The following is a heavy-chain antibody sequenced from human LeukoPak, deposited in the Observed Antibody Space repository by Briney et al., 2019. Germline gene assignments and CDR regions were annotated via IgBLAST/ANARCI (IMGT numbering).Heavy chain of an antibody. Sequence: GASVKVSCKTSRYTFTGYYMHWVRQAPGQGLEWMGWINPNSGGINYAQNFQGRVTMTRDTSISTAYVELSRLRSDDTAVYYCARGTGEGYTYGRYYFDYWGQGTLVTVSS. CDR3: ARGTGEGYTYGRYYFDY. CDR1: RYTFTGYY. CDR2: INPNSGGI. V-gene: IGHV1-2*02. D-gene: IGHD5-18*01. J-gene: IGHJ4*02.